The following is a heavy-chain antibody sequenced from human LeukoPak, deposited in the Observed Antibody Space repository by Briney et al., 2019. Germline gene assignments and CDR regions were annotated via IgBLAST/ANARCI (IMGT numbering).Heavy chain of an antibody. CDR1: GYTFTSYG. D-gene: IGHD3-3*01. Sequence: GASVKVSCKASGYTFTSYGISWVRQAPGQGLEWMGGIIPIFGTANYAQKFQGRVTITADESTSTAYMELSSLRSEDTAVYYCARSITIFGVVDFDYWGQGTLVTVSS. J-gene: IGHJ4*02. CDR2: IIPIFGTA. V-gene: IGHV1-69*13. CDR3: ARSITIFGVVDFDY.